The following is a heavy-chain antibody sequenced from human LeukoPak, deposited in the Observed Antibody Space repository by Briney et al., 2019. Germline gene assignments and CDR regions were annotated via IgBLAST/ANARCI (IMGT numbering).Heavy chain of an antibody. Sequence: ASVKVSCKASGGTFSSYAINWVRQAPGQGLWWMGRIIPIFGITNYAQKFQGRVTITADKSTGTAYMELSSLRSEDTAVYFCARWAPYCSSTSCPFYFDYWGQGTLVTVSS. J-gene: IGHJ4*02. V-gene: IGHV1-69*04. D-gene: IGHD2-2*01. CDR1: GGTFSSYA. CDR3: ARWAPYCSSTSCPFYFDY. CDR2: IIPIFGIT.